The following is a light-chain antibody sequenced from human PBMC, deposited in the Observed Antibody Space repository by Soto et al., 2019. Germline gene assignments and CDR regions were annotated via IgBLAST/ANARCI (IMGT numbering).Light chain of an antibody. V-gene: IGKV1-5*01. CDR3: QQYKDDAWT. Sequence: DIQLTQSPSTLSASVGDRVTITCRASQRIGRYLAWYQQKPGKAPKLLVYDASTLEGGVPSRFSGSGSATEFILIISSLQPDDFATYYCQQYKDDAWTLGQGTKVDIK. CDR1: QRIGRY. CDR2: DAS. J-gene: IGKJ1*01.